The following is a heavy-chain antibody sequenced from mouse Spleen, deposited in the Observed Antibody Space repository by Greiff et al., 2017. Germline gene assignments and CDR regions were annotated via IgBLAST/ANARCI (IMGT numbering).Heavy chain of an antibody. CDR3: AREIYYDYDWYFDV. D-gene: IGHD2-4*01. CDR1: GYTFTSYW. V-gene: IGHV1-55*01. J-gene: IGHJ1*03. CDR2: IYPGSGST. Sequence: QVQLQQPGAELVKPGASVKMSCKASGYTFTSYWITWVKQRPGQGLEWIGDIYPGSGSTNYNEKFKSKATLTVDTSSSTAYMQLSSLTSEDSAVYYCAREIYYDYDWYFDVWGTGTTVTVSS.